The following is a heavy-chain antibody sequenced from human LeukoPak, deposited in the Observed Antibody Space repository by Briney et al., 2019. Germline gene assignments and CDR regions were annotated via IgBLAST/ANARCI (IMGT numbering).Heavy chain of an antibody. D-gene: IGHD4-17*01. CDR1: GFTFSRYG. CDR2: ISYDGGNK. CDR3: AKDLVDYGDYDYYYYGMDV. V-gene: IGHV3-30*18. J-gene: IGHJ6*02. Sequence: GGSLRLSCAASGFTFSRYGMHWVRQAPGKGLEWVAIISYDGGNKYYADSVEGRFTISRDNSKNTLYVQMNSLTAEDTAVYYCAKDLVDYGDYDYYYYGMDVWGQGTTVTVSS.